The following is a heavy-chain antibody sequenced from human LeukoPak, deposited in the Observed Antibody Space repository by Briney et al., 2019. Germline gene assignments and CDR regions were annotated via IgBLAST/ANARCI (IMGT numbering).Heavy chain of an antibody. V-gene: IGHV3-30*18. J-gene: IGHJ6*02. CDR1: GFSFSSYG. Sequence: GGSLRLSCAASGFSFSSYGMHWVRQAPGKGLEWVAAISYDGSNKYYADSVKGRFTISRDNSKNTLYLQMNSLRAEDTAVYYCAKDMGLYYYYGMDVWGQGTTVTVSS. D-gene: IGHD4/OR15-4a*01. CDR3: AKDMGLYYYYGMDV. CDR2: ISYDGSNK.